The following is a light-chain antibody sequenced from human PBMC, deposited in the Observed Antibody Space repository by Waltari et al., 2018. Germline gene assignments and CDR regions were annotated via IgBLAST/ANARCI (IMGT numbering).Light chain of an antibody. J-gene: IGLJ2*01. CDR2: DVS. CDR1: STDVGHYTN. CDR3: SSYIGSDTLEL. Sequence: HSALTQPASFSGSPGQSTTISCTGTSTDVGHYTNSSWYQQHPGKAPTLMIFDVSTRPSGVSDRFSGAKSGNTASLTISGRQAEDEADYYCSSYIGSDTLELFGGGTSLTVL. V-gene: IGLV2-14*03.